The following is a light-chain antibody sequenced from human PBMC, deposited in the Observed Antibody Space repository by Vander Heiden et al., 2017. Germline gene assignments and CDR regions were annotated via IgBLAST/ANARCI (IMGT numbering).Light chain of an antibody. Sequence: QLVLTQSPSASASLGASVKVTCTLSSGHSNYAIAWHQQQPEKGPRYLMMLNSDGSHNKGDGFPDRFSGSSSGTERYLTISSLQAEDEAYYYCQNWDAGMGVFGGGTKLNVL. CDR1: SGHSNYA. V-gene: IGLV4-69*01. CDR2: LNSDGSH. J-gene: IGLJ2*01. CDR3: QNWDAGMGV.